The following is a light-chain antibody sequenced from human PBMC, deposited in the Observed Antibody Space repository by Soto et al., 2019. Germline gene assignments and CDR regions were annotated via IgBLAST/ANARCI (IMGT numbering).Light chain of an antibody. CDR2: GAS. Sequence: EIVLTQSPGTLSFSPGERATLPCRPIQGVSTGYLAWNQQKPGQAPRPLIYGASSRATGIPDRFSGSGSGTDFTLTISRLEPEDFAVYYCQQYGSSLGYTFGQGTKLEIK. V-gene: IGKV3-20*01. J-gene: IGKJ2*01. CDR3: QQYGSSLGYT. CDR1: QGVSTGY.